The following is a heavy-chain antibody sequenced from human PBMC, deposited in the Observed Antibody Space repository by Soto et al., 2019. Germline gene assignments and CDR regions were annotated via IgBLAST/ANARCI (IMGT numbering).Heavy chain of an antibody. D-gene: IGHD6-13*01. V-gene: IGHV3-7*05. Sequence: GGSLRLSCAASGFTFSSYWMSWVRQAPGKGLEWVANIKQDGSEKYYVDSVKGRFTISRDKAKNSLYLQMNSLRAEDTAVYYCARVQSPVTSIAAAETFPFDPWGQGTLVTVSS. CDR2: IKQDGSEK. J-gene: IGHJ5*02. CDR3: ARVQSPVTSIAAAETFPFDP. CDR1: GFTFSSYW.